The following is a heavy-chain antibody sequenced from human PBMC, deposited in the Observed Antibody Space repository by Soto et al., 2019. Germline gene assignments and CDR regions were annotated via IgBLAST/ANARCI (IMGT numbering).Heavy chain of an antibody. CDR3: ATRYCSSTSCYPYYFDY. J-gene: IGHJ4*02. CDR2: FDPEDGET. V-gene: IGHV1-24*01. D-gene: IGHD2-2*01. Sequence: ASVKVSCKVSGYTLTELSMHWVRQAPGKGLEWMGGFDPEDGETIYAQKFQGRVTMTEDTSTDTAYMELSSLRSEDTAVYYCATRYCSSTSCYPYYFDYWGQGTLVTVSS. CDR1: GYTLTELS.